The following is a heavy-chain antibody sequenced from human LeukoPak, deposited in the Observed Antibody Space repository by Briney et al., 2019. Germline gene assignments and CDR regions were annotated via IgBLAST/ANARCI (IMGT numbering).Heavy chain of an antibody. D-gene: IGHD2-2*01. CDR1: GGSISSGNYY. CDR3: ASSTNGYCSSTSCYADAFDI. V-gene: IGHV4-30-4*01. Sequence: PSQTLSLTCTVSGGSISSGNYYWTWIRQPPEKGLEWIGYISYSGRTYYNPSLKGRVTISVDTSKNQFSLKLSSVTATDTAVYYCASSTNGYCSSTSCYADAFDIWGQGTMVTVSS. CDR2: ISYSGRT. J-gene: IGHJ3*02.